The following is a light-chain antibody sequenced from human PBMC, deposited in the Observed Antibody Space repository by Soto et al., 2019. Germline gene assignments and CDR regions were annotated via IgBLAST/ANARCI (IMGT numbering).Light chain of an antibody. V-gene: IGLV2-14*01. CDR2: EVS. J-gene: IGLJ1*01. CDR1: SNDVGGYNY. CDR3: SSYATSSPYV. Sequence: QSALTQPASVSGSPGQSITISCTGTSNDVGGYNYVSWYQQHPGKAPKLVIYEVSHRPSGISDRFSGSKSGNTASLTISGLQVEEEADYYCSSYATSSPYVFGAGTKVTVL.